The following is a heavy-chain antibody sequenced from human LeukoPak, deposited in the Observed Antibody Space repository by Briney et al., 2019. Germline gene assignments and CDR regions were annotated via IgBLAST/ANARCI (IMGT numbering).Heavy chain of an antibody. D-gene: IGHD2-2*01. V-gene: IGHV1-18*01. CDR3: ASQTRYCSSTSCSEYFQH. Sequence: EASVKVSCKASGYTFTSYGISWVRQAPGQGLEWMGWISAYNGNTNYAQKLQGRVTMTTDTSTSTAYMELRSLRSDDTAVYYCASQTRYCSSTSCSEYFQHWGQGTLVTVSS. CDR2: ISAYNGNT. CDR1: GYTFTSYG. J-gene: IGHJ1*01.